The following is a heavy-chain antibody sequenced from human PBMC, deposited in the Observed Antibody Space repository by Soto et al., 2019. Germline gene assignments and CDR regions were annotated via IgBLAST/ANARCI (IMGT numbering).Heavy chain of an antibody. J-gene: IGHJ6*02. CDR2: ITPGGHT. CDR1: GGSFGNYL. CDR3: ARDAGLDSGYDYRPMSLYYYYYGMDV. D-gene: IGHD5-12*01. Sequence: SETLSLTCAVSGGSFGNYLLNWIRQSPEKGLEWIGFITPGGHTPYNPSLKSPVTISVDMSKNQFSLTMTSVTTADTAVYYCARDAGLDSGYDYRPMSLYYYYYGMDVWGQGTTVT. V-gene: IGHV4-59*01.